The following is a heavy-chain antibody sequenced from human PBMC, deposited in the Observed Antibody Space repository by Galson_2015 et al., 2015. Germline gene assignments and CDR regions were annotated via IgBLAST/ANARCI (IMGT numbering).Heavy chain of an antibody. J-gene: IGHJ6*02. CDR2: IYPGDSDT. V-gene: IGHV5-51*01. Sequence: QSGAEVKKPGESLKISCKGSGYSFTSYWIGWVRQMPGKGLEWMGIIYPGDSDTRYSPSFQGQVTISADKSISTAYLQWSSLKASDTAMYYCATRSSTVIESYYYYYYGMDVWGQGTTVTVSS. CDR3: ATRSSTVIESYYYYYYGMDV. D-gene: IGHD4-11*01. CDR1: GYSFTSYW.